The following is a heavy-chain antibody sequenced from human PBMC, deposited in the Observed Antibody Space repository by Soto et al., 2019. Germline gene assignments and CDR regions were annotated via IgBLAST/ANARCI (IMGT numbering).Heavy chain of an antibody. CDR1: EFSFSSYA. CDR2: ISATGTTT. V-gene: IGHV3-23*01. J-gene: IGHJ4*02. Sequence: GGSLRLSCAASEFSFSSYALNWVRQAPGKGLEWVSAISATGTTTHYADSVKGRFTISRDNSKGTLFLQMDSLSPEDTAVYYCATYSSPFDYWGQGTLVTVSS. D-gene: IGHD6-13*01. CDR3: ATYSSPFDY.